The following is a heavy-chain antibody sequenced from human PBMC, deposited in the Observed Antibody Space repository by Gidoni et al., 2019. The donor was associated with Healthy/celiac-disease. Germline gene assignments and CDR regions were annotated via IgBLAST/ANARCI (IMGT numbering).Heavy chain of an antibody. V-gene: IGHV3-43*01. Sequence: EVQLVESGGVVVQPGGSLTLSCAASGFTFDDYTMHWVRQAPGKGLEWVSVISWDGGSTYYADSVKGRFTISRDNSKKSLYLQMNSLRTEDTALYYCAKDFASGSYLFDYWGQGTLVTVSS. CDR2: ISWDGGST. CDR3: AKDFASGSYLFDY. D-gene: IGHD3-10*01. CDR1: GFTFDDYT. J-gene: IGHJ4*02.